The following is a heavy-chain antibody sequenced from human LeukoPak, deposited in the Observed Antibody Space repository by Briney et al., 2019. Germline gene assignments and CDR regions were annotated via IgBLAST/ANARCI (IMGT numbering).Heavy chain of an antibody. CDR2: IRSGGST. CDR1: GFTVSSSH. D-gene: IGHD3-10*01. V-gene: IGHV3-53*01. J-gene: IGHJ3*01. Sequence: GGSLRLSCAASGFTVSSSHMTWVRQAPGKGLEWVSVIRSGGSTVYADSVKGRFTISRGNSKNTLYLQLNSLRAEDTAVYYCAREGSGRTAYNDGLDVWGQGTMVTVSS. CDR3: AREGSGRTAYNDGLDV.